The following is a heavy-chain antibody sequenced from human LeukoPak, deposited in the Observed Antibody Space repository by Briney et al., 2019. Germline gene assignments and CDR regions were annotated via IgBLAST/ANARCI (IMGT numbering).Heavy chain of an antibody. CDR3: ASHKVNWNYRRYFDY. J-gene: IGHJ4*02. D-gene: IGHD1-7*01. CDR2: IYYSGST. Sequence: SETLSLTCTVSGGSISSYYWSWIRQPPGKGLEWIGYIYYSGSTNYNPSLKSRVTISVDTSKNQFSLKLSSVTAADTAVYYCASHKVNWNYRRYFDYWGQGTLVTVSS. V-gene: IGHV4-59*08. CDR1: GGSISSYY.